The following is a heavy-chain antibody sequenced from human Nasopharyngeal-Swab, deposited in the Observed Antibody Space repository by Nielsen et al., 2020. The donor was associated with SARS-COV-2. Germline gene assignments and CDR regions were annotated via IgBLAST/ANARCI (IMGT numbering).Heavy chain of an antibody. CDR2: IKQDGSEK. Sequence: GESLKISCAASGFTFSSYWMSWVRQAPGKGLEWVANIKQDGSEKYYVDSVKGRFTISRDNAKSSLYLQMNSLRAEDTAVYYCAGAPKQVWSRDYFDTWGQGMLVTVSS. CDR1: GFTFSSYW. J-gene: IGHJ4*02. CDR3: AGAPKQVWSRDYFDT. D-gene: IGHD5-18*01. V-gene: IGHV3-7*01.